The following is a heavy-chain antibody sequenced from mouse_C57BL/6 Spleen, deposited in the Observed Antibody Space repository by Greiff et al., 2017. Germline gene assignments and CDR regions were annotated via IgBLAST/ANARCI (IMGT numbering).Heavy chain of an antibody. CDR3: ARGAVDYDVAMDY. V-gene: IGHV5-17*01. CDR1: GFTFSDYG. Sequence: EVMLVESGGGLVKPGGSLKLSCAASGFTFSDYGMHWVRQAPEKGLEWVAYISSGSSTIYYADTVKGRFTISRDNAKNTLYLQMTSLRSEDTAMYYCARGAVDYDVAMDYWGQGTSVTVSS. D-gene: IGHD2-4*01. J-gene: IGHJ4*01. CDR2: ISSGSSTI.